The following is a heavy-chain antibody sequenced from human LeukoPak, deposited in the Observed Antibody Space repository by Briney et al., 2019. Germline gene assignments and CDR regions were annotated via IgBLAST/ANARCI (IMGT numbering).Heavy chain of an antibody. CDR1: GGSLWSYY. Sequence: RPSETLSLTCTVSGGSLWSYYWSWIRQPPGKGLEWIGYIYYTGSTNYNPSLKRRVTISVDPSKNQFSLNLISVTAADTAVYYCARVLPYSSGWGVDYWGQGALVTVSS. V-gene: IGHV4-59*01. CDR3: ARVLPYSSGWGVDY. J-gene: IGHJ4*02. D-gene: IGHD6-19*01. CDR2: IYYTGST.